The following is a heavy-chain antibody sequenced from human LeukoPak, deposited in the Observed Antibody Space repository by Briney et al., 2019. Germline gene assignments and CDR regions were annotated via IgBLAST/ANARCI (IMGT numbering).Heavy chain of an antibody. V-gene: IGHV1-18*01. CDR1: GYTFTSYG. J-gene: IGHJ6*02. Sequence: ASVKVSCKASGYTFTSYGINWVRQAPGQGLEWLGWISTYNGNTNYAQKLQGRVTMTTDTSTSTAYMELRSLRSDDTAVYYCARDSAVAARPSYYYYYGMDVWGQGTTVTVSS. CDR2: ISTYNGNT. D-gene: IGHD6-6*01. CDR3: ARDSAVAARPSYYYYYGMDV.